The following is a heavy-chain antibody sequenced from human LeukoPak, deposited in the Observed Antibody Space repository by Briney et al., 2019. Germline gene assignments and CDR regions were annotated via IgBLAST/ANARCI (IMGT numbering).Heavy chain of an antibody. J-gene: IGHJ4*02. CDR2: ISSSSTI. CDR3: ARGTARMYYDILTPDY. Sequence: GGSLRLSCAASGFTFSSYSMNWVRQAPGKGLEWVSYISSSSTIYYADSVKGRFTISRDNAKNSLYLQMNSLRAEDTAVYYCARGTARMYYDILTPDYWGQGTLVTVSS. V-gene: IGHV3-48*04. D-gene: IGHD3-9*01. CDR1: GFTFSSYS.